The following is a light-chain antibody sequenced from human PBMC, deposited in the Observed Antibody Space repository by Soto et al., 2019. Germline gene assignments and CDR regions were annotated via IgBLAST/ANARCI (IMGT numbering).Light chain of an antibody. V-gene: IGLV1-40*01. Sequence: QAVVTQPPSVSGAPGQRVTISCAGSTSNLGSGYDVHWYQQLPGAAPKLLIYGFFNRPSGIPDRFSGSRSGTSASLVITGRQAEDEADYYCQSFDSSLSGYVFGTGTQLTVL. J-gene: IGLJ1*01. CDR1: TSNLGSGYD. CDR3: QSFDSSLSGYV. CDR2: GFF.